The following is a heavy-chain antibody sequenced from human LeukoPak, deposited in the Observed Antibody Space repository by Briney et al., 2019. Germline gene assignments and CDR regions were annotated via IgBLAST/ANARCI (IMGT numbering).Heavy chain of an antibody. V-gene: IGHV1-18*01. J-gene: IGHJ5*02. CDR2: INCYNGHT. Sequence: GASVKVSCKASGYSFTSYGITWVRQAPGQGLEWMGWINCYNGHTNYAQKFQGRIRMTTDESTDTAHMDLTSLTSDDTALYFCARDTFIRGYQSYTRTPLDLWGQGTLVVVSA. CDR1: GYSFTSYG. CDR3: ARDTFIRGYQSYTRTPLDL. D-gene: IGHD5-18*01.